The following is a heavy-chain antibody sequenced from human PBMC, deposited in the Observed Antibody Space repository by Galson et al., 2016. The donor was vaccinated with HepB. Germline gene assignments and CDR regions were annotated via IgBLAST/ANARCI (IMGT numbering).Heavy chain of an antibody. CDR1: GYTFTSHA. Sequence: SVKVSCKASGYTFTSHAMHWVRQAPGQRLEWMGWINGGNGNTKYSQKFQGRVSITRGTSASTAYMELSSLRSEDTAVYYCARDEWNRIALAGTEDKFVDDWYFDLWGRGTLVTVSS. CDR3: ARDEWNRIALAGTEDKFVDDWYFDL. J-gene: IGHJ2*01. CDR2: INGGNGNT. D-gene: IGHD6-19*01. V-gene: IGHV1-3*01.